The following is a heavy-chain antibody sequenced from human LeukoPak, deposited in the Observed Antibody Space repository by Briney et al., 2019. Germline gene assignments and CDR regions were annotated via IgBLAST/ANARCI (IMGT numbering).Heavy chain of an antibody. CDR1: GGTFSSYA. CDR2: IIPIFGTA. D-gene: IGHD3-9*01. J-gene: IGHJ4*02. V-gene: IGHV1-69*13. Sequence: SVKVSCKASGGTFSSYAISWVRQAPGQGLEWMGGIIPIFGTANYAQKFQGRVTITADESTSTAYMELSSLRSEDTAVYDCASLYYDILTGQQRNDYWGQGPLVTVSS. CDR3: ASLYYDILTGQQRNDY.